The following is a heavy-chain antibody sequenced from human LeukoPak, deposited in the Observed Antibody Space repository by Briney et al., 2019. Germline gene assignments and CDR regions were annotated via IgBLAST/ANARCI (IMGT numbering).Heavy chain of an antibody. Sequence: GGSLRLSCAASGFTFSSYAMSWVRQAPGKGPEWVSAISGSGGSTYYADSVKGRFTISRDNSKNTLYLQMNSLRAEDTAVYYCAKDPTSHYYDSSGLIDYWGQGTLVTVSS. D-gene: IGHD3-22*01. CDR2: ISGSGGST. CDR1: GFTFSSYA. CDR3: AKDPTSHYYDSSGLIDY. J-gene: IGHJ4*02. V-gene: IGHV3-23*01.